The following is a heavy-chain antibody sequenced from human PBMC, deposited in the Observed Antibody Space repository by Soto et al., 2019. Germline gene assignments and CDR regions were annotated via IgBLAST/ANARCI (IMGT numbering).Heavy chain of an antibody. J-gene: IGHJ4*02. CDR3: YINGY. Sequence: PSETLSLTCAVYGGFFSGYFWSWIRQPPGKGLEWIGEINLNGITNFNPSLKSRVTISLDTSKNQFSLNLNSVTAADTAVYYCYINGYWGQGARVTVSS. CDR1: GGFFSGYF. CDR2: INLNGIT. V-gene: IGHV4-34*01. D-gene: IGHD2-8*01.